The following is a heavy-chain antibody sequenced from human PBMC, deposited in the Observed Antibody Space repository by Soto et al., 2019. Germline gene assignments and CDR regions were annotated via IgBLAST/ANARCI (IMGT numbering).Heavy chain of an antibody. Sequence: GESLKISCKGSGYDFSSYWIGWVRQIPGKGLEWVGIIYPDDSDTRYSPSFQGQITISADKFISTAYLQWSSLKASDTAMYYCARLFNPGSAAGLDYWGQGALVTVSS. CDR2: IYPDDSDT. J-gene: IGHJ4*02. CDR1: GYDFSSYW. V-gene: IGHV5-51*01. D-gene: IGHD6-13*01. CDR3: ARLFNPGSAAGLDY.